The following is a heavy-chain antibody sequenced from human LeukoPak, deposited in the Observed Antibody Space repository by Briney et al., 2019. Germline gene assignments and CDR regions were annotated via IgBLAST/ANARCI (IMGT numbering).Heavy chain of an antibody. V-gene: IGHV1-69*06. CDR3: ARVGCSSTSCYGGYYYGMDV. Sequence: ASVKVSCKASGYTFTSYGISWVRQAPGQGLEWMGGIIPIFGTANYAQKFQGRVTITADKSTSTAYMELSSLRSEDTAVYYCARVGCSSTSCYGGYYYGMDVWGKGTTVTVSS. CDR2: IIPIFGTA. CDR1: GYTFTSYG. D-gene: IGHD2-2*01. J-gene: IGHJ6*04.